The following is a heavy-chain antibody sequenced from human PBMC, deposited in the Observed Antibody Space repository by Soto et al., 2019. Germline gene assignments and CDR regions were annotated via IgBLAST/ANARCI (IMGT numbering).Heavy chain of an antibody. CDR1: GGSFGGSY. Sequence: QVQLKQWGAGLLKPSETLSLTCAVFGGSFGGSYWSWIRQSPGKGLEWLGEIDQSGSTNYNPSLKSPVTISVDTSKNQFSLKLDSVTAADTAVYYCTRGGGAAPGTWGQGTLVTVSS. J-gene: IGHJ4*02. CDR3: TRGGGAAPGT. D-gene: IGHD6-13*01. V-gene: IGHV4-34*01. CDR2: IDQSGST.